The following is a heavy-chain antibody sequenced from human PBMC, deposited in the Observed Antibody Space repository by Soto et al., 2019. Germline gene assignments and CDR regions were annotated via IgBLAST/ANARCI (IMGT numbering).Heavy chain of an antibody. CDR3: AGGGGSYYYGMDV. CDR2: ISSSGSTI. J-gene: IGHJ6*02. Sequence: QVQLVESGGGLVMPGGSLRVTCAASGFTFSDYYMTWIRLAPGKGLEWISYISSSGSTIYYADSMKGRFAISRDNAKKSLYLHMNSLSGEDTAVYYCAGGGGSYYYGMDVWGQGTTVTVSS. D-gene: IGHD6-25*01. CDR1: GFTFSDYY. V-gene: IGHV3-11*01.